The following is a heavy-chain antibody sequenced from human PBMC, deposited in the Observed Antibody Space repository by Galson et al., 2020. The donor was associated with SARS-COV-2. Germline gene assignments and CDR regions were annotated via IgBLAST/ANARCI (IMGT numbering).Heavy chain of an antibody. CDR3: ARQGVNMIVLVTVPGWYFDL. CDR1: GYSFSTTNY. J-gene: IGHJ2*01. Sequence: SETLSLTCTVSGYSFSTTNYWGWVRQPPGRGLKWIGSVYPSGTTYYNPSLKSRVTISVDTSKNQFSLRLDSVTAAVPALYYCARQGVNMIVLVTVPGWYFDLWGRGTLVTVSS. D-gene: IGHD3-22*01. V-gene: IGHV4-38-2*02. CDR2: VYPSGTT.